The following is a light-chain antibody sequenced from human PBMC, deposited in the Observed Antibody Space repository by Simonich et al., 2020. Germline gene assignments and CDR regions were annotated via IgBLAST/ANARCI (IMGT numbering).Light chain of an antibody. CDR3: VLYMGSGIWV. J-gene: IGLJ3*02. CDR2: ITN. V-gene: IGLV8-61*01. CDR1: SGSVSTSYY. Sequence: QTVVTQEPSFSVSPGGTVTLTCGLSSGSVSTSYYPSWYQQTPGQAPRTLIYITNTRSSGVPDRFSGSILGNKAALTSTGAQADDESDYYCVLYMGSGIWVFGGGTKLTVL.